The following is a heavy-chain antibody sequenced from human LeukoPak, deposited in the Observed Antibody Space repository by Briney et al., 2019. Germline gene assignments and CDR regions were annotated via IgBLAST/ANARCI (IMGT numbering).Heavy chain of an antibody. CDR3: ARVSSMLRGPLVIYYFDF. CDR2: ISYDGSNK. V-gene: IGHV3-30*04. CDR1: GFTFSSYA. J-gene: IGHJ4*02. Sequence: PGGSLRLSCAASGFTFSSYAMHWVRQAPGKGLEWVAVISYDGSNKYYADSVKGRFTISRDNSENTFYLQMNSLRADDTAVYYCARVSSMLRGPLVIYYFDFWGQGTLVTVSS. D-gene: IGHD3-10*01.